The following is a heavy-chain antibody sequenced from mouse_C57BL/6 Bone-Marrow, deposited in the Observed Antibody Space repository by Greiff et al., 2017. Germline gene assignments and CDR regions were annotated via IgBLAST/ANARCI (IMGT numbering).Heavy chain of an antibody. CDR1: GFTFSSYG. J-gene: IGHJ4*01. CDR2: ISSGGSYT. V-gene: IGHV5-6*01. CDR3: ARDYAMDY. Sequence: EVQLKESGGDLVKPGGSLKLSCAASGFTFSSYGMSWVRQTPDKRLEWVATISSGGSYTYYPDSVKGRFTISRDNAKNTLYLQMSSLKSEDTAMYYCARDYAMDYWGQGTSVTVSS.